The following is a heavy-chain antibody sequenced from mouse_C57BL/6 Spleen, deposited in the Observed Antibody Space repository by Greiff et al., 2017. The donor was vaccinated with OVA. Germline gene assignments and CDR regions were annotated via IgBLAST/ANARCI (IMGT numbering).Heavy chain of an antibody. Sequence: VQLQQSGPELVKPGASVKISCKASGYAFSSSRMNWVKQRPGKGLEWIGRIYPGDGDTNYNGKFKGKATLTADKSSSTAYMQLSSLTSEDSAVYFCARWGYYRAMDYWGQGTSVTVSS. D-gene: IGHD2-14*01. CDR1: GYAFSSSR. CDR3: ARWGYYRAMDY. CDR2: IYPGDGDT. V-gene: IGHV1-82*01. J-gene: IGHJ4*01.